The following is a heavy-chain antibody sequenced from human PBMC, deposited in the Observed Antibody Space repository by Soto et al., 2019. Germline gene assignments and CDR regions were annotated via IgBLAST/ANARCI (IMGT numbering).Heavy chain of an antibody. CDR2: IDPRNGGT. D-gene: IGHD5-18*01. Sequence: ASVKVSCKASGYIFSDYYIHWVRQAPGQGLEWMGWIDPRNGGTKYAQKFQDRLTMTTDTSTSTAFLELRRLRLDATAVFFCARVLYRNVIHAWGQGTLVTVPQ. CDR1: GYIFSDYY. V-gene: IGHV1-2*02. J-gene: IGHJ4*02. CDR3: ARVLYRNVIHA.